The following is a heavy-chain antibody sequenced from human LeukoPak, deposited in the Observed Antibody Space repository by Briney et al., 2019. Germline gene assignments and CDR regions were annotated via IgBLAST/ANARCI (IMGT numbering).Heavy chain of an antibody. CDR2: IYFSGTT. V-gene: IGHV4-39*01. CDR1: GDSISRSSYY. J-gene: IGHJ6*02. Sequence: SETLSLTCTVSGDSISRSSYYWGWIRHPPGKGLEWIGSIYFSGTTYHNPSLKSRVTISVDTSNNQFSLKLTSVTAADTAVYYCARHSPGYYYYGMDVWGQGTTVTVSS. CDR3: ARHSPGYYYYGMDV.